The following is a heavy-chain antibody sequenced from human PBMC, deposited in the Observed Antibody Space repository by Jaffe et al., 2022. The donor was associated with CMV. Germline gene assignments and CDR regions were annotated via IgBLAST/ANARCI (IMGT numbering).Heavy chain of an antibody. J-gene: IGHJ3*02. CDR1: GGSFSGYY. CDR3: ARGRIMITFGGVIAVDAFDI. CDR2: INHSGST. V-gene: IGHV4-34*01. D-gene: IGHD3-16*02. Sequence: QVQLQQWGAGLLKPSETLSLTCAVYGGSFSGYYWSWIRQPPGKGLEWIGEINHSGSTNYNPSLKSRVTISVDTSKNQFSLKLSSVTAADTAVYYCARGRIMITFGGVIAVDAFDIWGQGTMVTVSS.